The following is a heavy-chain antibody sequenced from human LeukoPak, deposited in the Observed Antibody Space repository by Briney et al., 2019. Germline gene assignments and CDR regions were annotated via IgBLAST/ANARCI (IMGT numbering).Heavy chain of an antibody. V-gene: IGHV3-21*01. Sequence: GGSLRLSCAASGFTLSSYSMNWVRQARGEGLEWVSYISSSRSYIYYADSVKGRFTISRDNAKNSLYLQMNSLRAEDTAVYYCAKDHAGGHILDYWGQGTLVTVSS. CDR1: GFTLSSYS. CDR3: AKDHAGGHILDY. J-gene: IGHJ4*02. CDR2: ISSSRSYI. D-gene: IGHD2-2*02.